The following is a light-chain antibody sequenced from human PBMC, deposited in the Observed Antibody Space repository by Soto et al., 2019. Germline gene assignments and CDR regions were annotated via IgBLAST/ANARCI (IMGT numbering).Light chain of an antibody. CDR2: DVS. CDR1: SSDVGGYKY. CDR3: NSYTSSSTLVV. Sequence: QSALTQPASVSGSPGQSITISCTGTSSDVGGYKYVSWYQQHPGKAPKLMIYDVSNRPSGVSNRFSGSKSGNTASLTISGLQAEDEADYYCNSYTSSSTLVVFGGGTKVTVL. V-gene: IGLV2-14*01. J-gene: IGLJ2*01.